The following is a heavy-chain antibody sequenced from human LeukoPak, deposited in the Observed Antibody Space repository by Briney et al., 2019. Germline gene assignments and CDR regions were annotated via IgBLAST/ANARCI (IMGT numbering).Heavy chain of an antibody. D-gene: IGHD3-10*01. CDR3: ARRTRVADY. V-gene: IGHV4-39*01. CDR1: GFSISSSSYY. CDR2: IYYSAST. Sequence: SETLSLTCTVSGFSISSSSYYWGWLPQPPGKGLVWIGSIYYSASTYYNPSVKSRVTISVDTSKNQFSLKLSSVTAADTAVYYCARRTRVADYWGKGTLVTVSS. J-gene: IGHJ4*02.